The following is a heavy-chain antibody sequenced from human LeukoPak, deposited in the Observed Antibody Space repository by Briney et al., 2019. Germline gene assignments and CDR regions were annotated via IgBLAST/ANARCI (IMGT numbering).Heavy chain of an antibody. J-gene: IGHJ5*02. CDR2: INHSGST. Sequence: PSETLSLTCAVYGGSFSGYYWSWIRQPPGKGLEWIGEINHSGSTNYNPSLKSRVTISVDTSKNQFSLKLSSVTAADTAVYYCARGRPYNWFDPWGQGTPVTVSS. V-gene: IGHV4-34*01. CDR1: GGSFSGYY. CDR3: ARGRPYNWFDP.